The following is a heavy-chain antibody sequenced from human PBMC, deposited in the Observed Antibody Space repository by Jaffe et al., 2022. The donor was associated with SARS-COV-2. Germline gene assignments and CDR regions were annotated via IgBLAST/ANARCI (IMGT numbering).Heavy chain of an antibody. V-gene: IGHV4-61*02. CDR2: IYTSGST. CDR1: GGSISSGSYY. J-gene: IGHJ6*02. Sequence: QVQLQESGPGLVKPSQTLSLTCTVSGGSISSGSYYWSWIRQPAGKGLEWIGRIYTSGSTNYNPSLKSRVTISVDTSKNQFSLKLSSVTAADTAVYYCARYGPLYGDYRPSYYYYYGMDVWGQGTTVTVSS. D-gene: IGHD4-17*01. CDR3: ARYGPLYGDYRPSYYYYYGMDV.